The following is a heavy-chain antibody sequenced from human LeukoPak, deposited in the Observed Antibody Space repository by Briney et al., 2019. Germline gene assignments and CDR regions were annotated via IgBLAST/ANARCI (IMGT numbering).Heavy chain of an antibody. CDR2: ISDNGVTR. Sequence: GGSLRLSCAAAGFTFSSYVMNWVRQAPGKGMEWVSSISDNGVTRYYAGSVKGRFTISRDNSDNTVYLQMNSLRAEDTAIYYCAKAPAPYYYYYGMDVWGQGTAVTVSS. V-gene: IGHV3-23*01. CDR1: GFTFSSYV. CDR3: AKAPAPYYYYYGMDV. J-gene: IGHJ6*02.